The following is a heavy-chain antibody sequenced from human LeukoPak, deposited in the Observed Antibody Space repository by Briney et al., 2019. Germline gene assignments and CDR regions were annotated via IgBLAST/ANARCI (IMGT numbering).Heavy chain of an antibody. CDR1: GGSISSSSYY. J-gene: IGHJ3*02. CDR3: ARGPYSYDSSGAFDI. Sequence: PSETLSLTCTVSGGSISSSSYYWGWIRQPPGKGLEWIGSIYYSGNTNYNPSLKSRVTISVDTSKNQFSLKLSSVTAADTAVYFCARGPYSYDSSGAFDIWGQGTMVTVSS. D-gene: IGHD3-22*01. CDR2: IYYSGNT. V-gene: IGHV4-39*07.